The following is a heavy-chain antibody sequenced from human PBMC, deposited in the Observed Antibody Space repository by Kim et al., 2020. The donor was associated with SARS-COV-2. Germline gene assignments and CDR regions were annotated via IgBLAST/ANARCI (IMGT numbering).Heavy chain of an antibody. Sequence: GGSLRLSCAASGFTFSSYAMHWVRQAPGKGLEWVAVIWYDGSNKYYADSVKGRFTISRDNSKNTLYLQMNSLRAEDTAVYYCAKDSTVAGYYYYYYGMDVWGQGTTVTVSS. D-gene: IGHD6-19*01. CDR1: GFTFSSYA. V-gene: IGHV3-33*06. CDR3: AKDSTVAGYYYYYYGMDV. CDR2: IWYDGSNK. J-gene: IGHJ6*02.